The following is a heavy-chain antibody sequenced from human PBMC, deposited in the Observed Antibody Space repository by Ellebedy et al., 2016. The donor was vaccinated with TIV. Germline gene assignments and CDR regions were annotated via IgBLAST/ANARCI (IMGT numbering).Heavy chain of an antibody. V-gene: IGHV3-30-3*02. D-gene: IGHD4-23*01. J-gene: IGHJ3*02. CDR1: GFTFNSYA. Sequence: GESPKISCAASGFTFNSYAMHWVRQAPGKGLEWVAVISYDGSSKYYADSVKGRFTISRDNAKNSLYLHMTGLRGEDTAVYYCAKSTVVNPEGDAYDIWGQGTKVTVSS. CDR3: AKSTVVNPEGDAYDI. CDR2: ISYDGSSK.